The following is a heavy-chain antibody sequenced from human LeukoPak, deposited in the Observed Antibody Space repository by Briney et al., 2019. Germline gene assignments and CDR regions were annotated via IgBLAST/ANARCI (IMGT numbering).Heavy chain of an antibody. J-gene: IGHJ3*02. CDR1: GYTFTSYY. D-gene: IGHD2-21*02. CDR2: INPSGGST. Sequence: GASVKVSCKASGYTFTSYYMHWVRQAPGQGLEWMGIINPSGGSTSYAQKFQGRVAMTRDTSTSTVYMELNSLRFDDTAVYYCAREASCGGDCYSVGGAFDIWGQGTMVTVSS. CDR3: AREASCGGDCYSVGGAFDI. V-gene: IGHV1-46*01.